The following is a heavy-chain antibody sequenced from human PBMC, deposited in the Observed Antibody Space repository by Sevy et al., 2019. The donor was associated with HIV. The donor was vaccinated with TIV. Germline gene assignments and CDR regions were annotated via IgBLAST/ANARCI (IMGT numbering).Heavy chain of an antibody. CDR3: ASFPYCSGTNCFPDAFDV. D-gene: IGHD2-2*01. CDR2: ISSGSGSI. Sequence: GGSLRLSCTASAFSFSSSNMNWVRQAPGKGLEWVAYISSGSGSIYYADSVKGRFTISRDNAKKSLYLQVDSLRSEDTALYYCASFPYCSGTNCFPDAFDVWGQGTMVTVSS. CDR1: AFSFSSSN. V-gene: IGHV3-48*01. J-gene: IGHJ3*01.